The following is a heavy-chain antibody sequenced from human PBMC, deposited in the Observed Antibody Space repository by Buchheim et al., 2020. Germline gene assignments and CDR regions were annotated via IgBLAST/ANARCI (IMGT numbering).Heavy chain of an antibody. Sequence: QVQLQESGPGLVKPSQTLSLTCTVSGGSISSGDYYWSWIRQPPGKGLKWIGYIYYSGSTYYNPSLKSRVTISVDTSKNQFSLKLSSVTAADTAVYYCARAVGTYYYDSSGYYHFDYWGQGTL. CDR1: GGSISSGDYY. CDR3: ARAVGTYYYDSSGYYHFDY. CDR2: IYYSGST. J-gene: IGHJ4*02. D-gene: IGHD3-22*01. V-gene: IGHV4-30-4*01.